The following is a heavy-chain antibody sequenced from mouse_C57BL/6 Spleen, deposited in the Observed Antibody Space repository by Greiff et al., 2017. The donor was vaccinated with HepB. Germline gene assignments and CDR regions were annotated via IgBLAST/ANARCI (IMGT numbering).Heavy chain of an antibody. Sequence: VMLVESGPGLVAPSQSLSITCTVSGFSLTSYAISWVRQAPGKGLEWLGVIWTGGGTNYNSALKSRLSISKDNTKSQVFLKMNSLQTDDTARYYCARNGDYYGSSRYYFDYWGQGTTLTVSS. CDR1: GFSLTSYA. D-gene: IGHD1-1*01. CDR2: IWTGGGT. J-gene: IGHJ2*01. CDR3: ARNGDYYGSSRYYFDY. V-gene: IGHV2-9-1*01.